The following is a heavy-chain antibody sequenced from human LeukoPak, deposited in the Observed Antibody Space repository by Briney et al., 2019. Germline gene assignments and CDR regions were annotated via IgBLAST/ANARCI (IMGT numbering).Heavy chain of an antibody. V-gene: IGHV4-4*07. Sequence: TSETLSLTCTVSGGSISSYYWSWIRQPAGKGLEWIGRIYTSGSTNYNPSLKSRVTMSVDTSKNQFSLKLSSVTAADTAVYYCARVAYYYDSSGYYLGYYFDYWGQGTLVTVSS. CDR1: GGSISSYY. D-gene: IGHD3-22*01. CDR3: ARVAYYYDSSGYYLGYYFDY. CDR2: IYTSGST. J-gene: IGHJ4*02.